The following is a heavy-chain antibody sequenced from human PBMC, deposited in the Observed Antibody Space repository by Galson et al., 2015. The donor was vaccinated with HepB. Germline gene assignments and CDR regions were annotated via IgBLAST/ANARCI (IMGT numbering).Heavy chain of an antibody. Sequence: SLRLSCAASGFTFSNYAMSWVRQSPGKGLEWVSSISGSGYSTYYADSVEGRFTISRDNSKSTLYLQMSSLRVEDTAVYFCANTYGDYEGAFDYWGLGTLVTVSS. J-gene: IGHJ4*02. D-gene: IGHD4-17*01. CDR3: ANTYGDYEGAFDY. CDR1: GFTFSNYA. V-gene: IGHV3-23*01. CDR2: ISGSGYST.